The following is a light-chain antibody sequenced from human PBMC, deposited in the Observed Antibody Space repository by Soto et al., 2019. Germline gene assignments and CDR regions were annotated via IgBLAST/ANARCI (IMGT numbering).Light chain of an antibody. CDR2: DVS. CDR1: SGDVGAYDF. V-gene: IGLV2-14*01. J-gene: IGLJ1*01. CDR3: VSFTVHYSYV. Sequence: QSVLTQPASVSGSPGQSITISCTGTSGDVGAYDFVSWYQHHPGKAPRLVIYDVSRRPAGASDRFSGSKSGSTASLTISSLKAEDEDDYYCVSFTVHYSYVFGTGTKVTVL.